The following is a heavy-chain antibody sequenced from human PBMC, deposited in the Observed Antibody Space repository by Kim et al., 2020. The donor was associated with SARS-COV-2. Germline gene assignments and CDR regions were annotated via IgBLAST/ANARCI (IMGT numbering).Heavy chain of an antibody. V-gene: IGHV3-33*08. J-gene: IGHJ6*02. CDR1: GFTFSSYG. CDR3: ARGRIAAAGYLHYYYYYGMDV. D-gene: IGHD6-13*01. CDR2: IWYDGSNK. Sequence: GGSLRLSCAASGFTFSSYGMHWVRQAPGKGLEWVAVIWYDGSNKYYADSVKGRFTISRDNSKNTLYLQMNSLRAEDTAVYYCARGRIAAAGYLHYYYYYGMDVWGQGTTVTVSS.